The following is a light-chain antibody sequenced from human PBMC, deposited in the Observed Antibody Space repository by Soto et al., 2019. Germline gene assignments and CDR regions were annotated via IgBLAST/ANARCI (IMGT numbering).Light chain of an antibody. V-gene: IGLV1-40*01. CDR3: LSFDSSLSVV. J-gene: IGLJ2*01. CDR2: GNT. CDR1: SSNIGAGYD. Sequence: QSALTQPPSVSGAPGQRVTISCTGSSSNIGAGYDVHWYQQLPGRAPKLLIYGNTNRPSEVPDRFSGSKSGTSASLAITGLQAEDEADYYCLSFDSSLSVVFGGGTKVTVL.